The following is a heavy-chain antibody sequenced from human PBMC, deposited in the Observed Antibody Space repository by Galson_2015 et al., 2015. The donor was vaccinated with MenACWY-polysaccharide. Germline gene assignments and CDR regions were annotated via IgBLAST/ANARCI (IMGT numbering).Heavy chain of an antibody. CDR1: GFVFSTYS. D-gene: IGHD1-26*01. V-gene: IGHV3-21*01. CDR2: ISSSSNYI. J-gene: IGHJ3*02. Sequence: SLRLSCAAPGFVFSTYSISWIRQAPGGGLEWVSSISSSSNYIYYADSVKGRFTIYRDNAKNSLYLQMNSLRAEDTAVYYCARGGATPTNHYAFENWGQRTMGTVSS. CDR3: ARGGATPTNHYAFEN.